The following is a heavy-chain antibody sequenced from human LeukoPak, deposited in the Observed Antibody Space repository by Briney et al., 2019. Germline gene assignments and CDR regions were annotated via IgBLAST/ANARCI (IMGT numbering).Heavy chain of an antibody. CDR3: ARVKEHYYDLHY. V-gene: IGHV3-30*02. D-gene: IGHD3-22*01. Sequence: GGSLRLSCAASGFTFSSYGMHWVRQAPGKGLEWVAFIRYDGSNKYYADSVKGRFTISRDNSKNTLYLQMNSLRAEDTAVYYCARVKEHYYDLHYWGQGTLVTVSS. CDR2: IRYDGSNK. J-gene: IGHJ4*02. CDR1: GFTFSSYG.